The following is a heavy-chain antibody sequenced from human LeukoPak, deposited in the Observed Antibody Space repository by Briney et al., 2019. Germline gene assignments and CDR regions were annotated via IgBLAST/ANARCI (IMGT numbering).Heavy chain of an antibody. V-gene: IGHV3-21*01. J-gene: IGHJ6*02. CDR3: ASEGVNSMLGGVIYGMDV. CDR1: RFTLSSYS. CDR2: ISCSFGYI. D-gene: IGHD3-16*01. Sequence: GGPLSLSCAPSRFTLSSYSMTWVRPATERGLEWVSSISCSFGYIYCAGSVKGRLTISRGNATSSLYLGMNRLRVEDTAVYYWASEGVNSMLGGVIYGMDVGGQGTTVTVSS.